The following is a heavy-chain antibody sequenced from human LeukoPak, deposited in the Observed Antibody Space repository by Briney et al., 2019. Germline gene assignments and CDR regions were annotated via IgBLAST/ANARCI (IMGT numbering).Heavy chain of an antibody. CDR2: IYHSGST. Sequence: SETLSLTCAVSGGSIGNNNWWSWVRQPPGEWLEWIGEIYHSGSTNYNPSLKSRVTIAVDKSKNQFSLKLTSVTAADTAVYYCARESSFDSSGYLTDYWGQGTLVTVSS. J-gene: IGHJ4*02. V-gene: IGHV4-4*02. D-gene: IGHD3-22*01. CDR3: ARESSFDSSGYLTDY. CDR1: GGSIGNNNW.